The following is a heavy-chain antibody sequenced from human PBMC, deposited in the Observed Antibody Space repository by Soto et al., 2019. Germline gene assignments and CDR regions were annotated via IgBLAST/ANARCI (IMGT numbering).Heavy chain of an antibody. CDR3: ARDPNPWRAGFFDY. J-gene: IGHJ4*02. CDR2: ISAYNGNT. V-gene: IGHV1-18*01. Sequence: ASVKVSCKASGYTFTSYGISWVRQAPGQGLEWMGWISAYNGNTNYAQELQGRVTMTTDTSTSTAYMELRSLRSDDTAVYYCARDPNPWRAGFFDYWGQGTLVTVSS. CDR1: GYTFTSYG. D-gene: IGHD6-19*01.